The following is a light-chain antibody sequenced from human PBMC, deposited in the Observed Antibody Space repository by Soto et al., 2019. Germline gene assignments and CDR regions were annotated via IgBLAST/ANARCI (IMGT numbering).Light chain of an antibody. CDR1: QSVSIN. CDR2: GAS. Sequence: EIVMTQSPATLSVSPGERATLSCRASQSVSINLAWYQHKPGQAPRLLIYGASIRATGIPARFSGSGSGTEFTLSISTLQSEDFAIYYCQQYNNWPPLTFGGRTKVEIK. CDR3: QQYNNWPPLT. V-gene: IGKV3D-15*03. J-gene: IGKJ4*01.